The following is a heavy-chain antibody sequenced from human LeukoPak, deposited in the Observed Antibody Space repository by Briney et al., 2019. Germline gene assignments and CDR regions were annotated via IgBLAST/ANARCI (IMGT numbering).Heavy chain of an antibody. V-gene: IGHV1-69*13. CDR3: ARDHRPTRIAVAGTSSDY. D-gene: IGHD6-19*01. J-gene: IGHJ4*02. CDR1: GGTFSSYA. Sequence: ASVKVSCKASGGTFSSYAISWVRQAPGQGLEWMGGIIPIFGTANYAQKFQGRVTITADESTSTAYMELSSLRSEDTAVYYCARDHRPTRIAVAGTSSDYWGQGTLVTVSS. CDR2: IIPIFGTA.